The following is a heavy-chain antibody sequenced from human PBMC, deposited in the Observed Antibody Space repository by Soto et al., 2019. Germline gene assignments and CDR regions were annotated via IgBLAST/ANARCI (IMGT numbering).Heavy chain of an antibody. J-gene: IGHJ4*02. CDR3: ARSSPELDY. D-gene: IGHD1-26*01. CDR2: ISVSNYNT. V-gene: IGHV1-18*04. CDR1: GYIFRNYA. Sequence: QIQLVQSGAEVKKPGASVRVSCKNSGYIFRNYAISWVRQATGQGLEWMGWISVSNYNTDYAHALMGRLTITTDTYTNTAHMELTSLMSKDTPVYCCARSSPELDYWGEG.